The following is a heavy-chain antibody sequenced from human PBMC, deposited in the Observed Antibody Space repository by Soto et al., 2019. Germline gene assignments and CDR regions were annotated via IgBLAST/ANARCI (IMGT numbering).Heavy chain of an antibody. J-gene: IGHJ4*02. V-gene: IGHV1-69*01. D-gene: IGHD2-21*01. CDR2: IIPMFGTA. Sequence: SANLSCKASGGTFSSYAITCVRQAPGQGLEWMGGIIPMFGTANYAQKFQGRVTITADESTSTAYVELSSLRSEDTAVYYCARDQYCGGDCYLYYSPYWGKGTLGNLSS. CDR3: ARDQYCGGDCYLYYSPY. CDR1: GGTFSSYA.